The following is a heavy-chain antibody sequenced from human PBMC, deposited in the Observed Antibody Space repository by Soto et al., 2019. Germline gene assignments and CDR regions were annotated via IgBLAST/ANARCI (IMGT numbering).Heavy chain of an antibody. CDR3: ARDPALGVYGGNADQH. V-gene: IGHV4-30-4*01. D-gene: IGHD4-17*01. CDR1: GGSISSGDYY. J-gene: IGHJ1*01. Sequence: PSETLSLTCTVSGGSISSGDYYWSWIRQPPGKGLEWIGYIYYSGSTYYNPSLKSRVTISVDTSKNQFSLKLSSVTAADTAVYYCARDPALGVYGGNADQHWGQGTLVTVSS. CDR2: IYYSGST.